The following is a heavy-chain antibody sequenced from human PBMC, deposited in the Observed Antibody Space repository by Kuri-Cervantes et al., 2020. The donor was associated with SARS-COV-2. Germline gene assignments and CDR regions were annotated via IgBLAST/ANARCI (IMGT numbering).Heavy chain of an antibody. Sequence: GESLKISCAASGFTFSSYAMHWVRQAPGKGLEWVAVISYDGSNKYYADSVKGRFTISRDNSKHTLYLQMNSLRAEDTAVYYCARDHGLMPLLGPFDYWGQGTLVTVSS. CDR1: GFTFSSYA. CDR2: ISYDGSNK. D-gene: IGHD2-15*01. V-gene: IGHV3-30-3*01. J-gene: IGHJ4*02. CDR3: ARDHGLMPLLGPFDY.